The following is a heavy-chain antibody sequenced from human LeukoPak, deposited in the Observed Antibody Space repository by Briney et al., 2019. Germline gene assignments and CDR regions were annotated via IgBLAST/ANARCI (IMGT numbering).Heavy chain of an antibody. Sequence: AGGSLRLSCAASGFTFSSYGMHWVRQAPGKGLEWVAVIWYDGSNKYYADSVKGRFTISRDNSKNTLYLQMNSLRAEDTAVYYCARGPAPYSSTPADYWGQGTLATVSS. CDR1: GFTFSSYG. CDR3: ARGPAPYSSTPADY. CDR2: IWYDGSNK. D-gene: IGHD6-13*01. V-gene: IGHV3-33*01. J-gene: IGHJ4*02.